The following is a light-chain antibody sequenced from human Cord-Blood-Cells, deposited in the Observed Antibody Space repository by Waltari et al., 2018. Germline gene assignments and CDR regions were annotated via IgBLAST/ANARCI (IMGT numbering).Light chain of an antibody. J-gene: IGKJ3*01. V-gene: IGKV3-20*01. CDR3: QQYGSSPFT. CDR2: GAS. CDR1: QSVGSSY. Sequence: EVVLTQSPGTLPLSPGERATLSCRASQSVGSSYLAWYQQKPGQSPRRLIYGASSRATGIPDRFSGSGSGTDFTLTISRLEPEDFAVYYCQQYGSSPFTFGPGTKVDIK.